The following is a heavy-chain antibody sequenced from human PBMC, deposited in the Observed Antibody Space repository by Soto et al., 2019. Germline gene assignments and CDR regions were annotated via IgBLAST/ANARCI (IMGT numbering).Heavy chain of an antibody. D-gene: IGHD5-12*01. V-gene: IGHV3-23*01. CDR1: GFTFTSYA. Sequence: SCQASGFTFTSYAMSWVRQAPGKGLEWVSATSGSGDTTYYAGSVKGRFTISRDNSEKRLYLQMNSLRAEDTAVYYCAKMVHGGYVSYFDSWGQGTLVTVSS. CDR3: AKMVHGGYVSYFDS. CDR2: TSGSGDTT. J-gene: IGHJ4*02.